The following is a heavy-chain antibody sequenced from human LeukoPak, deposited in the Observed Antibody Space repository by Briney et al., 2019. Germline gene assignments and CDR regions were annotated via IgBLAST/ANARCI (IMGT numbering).Heavy chain of an antibody. J-gene: IGHJ4*02. D-gene: IGHD3-16*01. CDR2: INPNGGGT. V-gene: IGHV1-2*02. CDR3: AREGVY. CDR1: GYTFTGYY. Sequence: ASVKVSCKASGYTFTGYYMHWVRQAPGQGLEWMGWINPNGGGTTYAHKFQGRVTMTRDTSISTVYMELSSLRSDDAAVYYCAREGVYWGQGTLVTVSS.